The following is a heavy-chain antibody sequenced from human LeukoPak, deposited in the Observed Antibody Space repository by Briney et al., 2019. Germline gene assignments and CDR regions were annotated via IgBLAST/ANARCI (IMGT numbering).Heavy chain of an antibody. CDR1: GFTFSSYA. D-gene: IGHD3-10*01. CDR3: AKESDGSGSSLDY. CDR2: ISGSGGNT. V-gene: IGHV3-23*01. J-gene: IGHJ4*02. Sequence: PGGSLRLSCAASGFTFSSYAMSWVRQAPGKGLEWVSSISGSGGNTYYTDSVKGRFTISRDNSKNTLYLQMNSLRAEDTAVYYCAKESDGSGSSLDYWGQGTLVTVSS.